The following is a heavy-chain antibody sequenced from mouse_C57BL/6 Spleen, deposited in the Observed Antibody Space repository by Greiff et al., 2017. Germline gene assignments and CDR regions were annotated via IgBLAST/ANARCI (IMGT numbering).Heavy chain of an antibody. V-gene: IGHV1-62-2*01. J-gene: IGHJ3*01. CDR2: FYPGSGSI. CDR3: ARQAPLLREGFAY. D-gene: IGHD1-2*01. CDR1: GYTFTEYT. Sequence: VQLQESGAELVKPGASVKLSCKASGYTFTEYTIHWVQQRSGQGLEWIGWFYPGSGSIKDNEKFKDKATLTADKSSSTVYMELSRFTSEDSAVYFYARQAPLLREGFAYWGQGTLVTVSA.